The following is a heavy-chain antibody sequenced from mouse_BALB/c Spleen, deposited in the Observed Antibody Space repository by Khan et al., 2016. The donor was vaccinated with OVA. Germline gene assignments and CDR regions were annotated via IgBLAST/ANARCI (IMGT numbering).Heavy chain of an antibody. Sequence: EVQLQESGGDLVKPGGSLKLSCAASGFTFSTYGMSWVRQTPDKRLEWVATVSTGGGYTYYPDSVKGRFTISRDNAKNTLYLQMSGLKSEDTSMFYCTRLAYYDDSEGFAYWGQGTLVTVSA. V-gene: IGHV5-6*01. D-gene: IGHD1-1*01. CDR2: VSTGGGYT. CDR3: TRLAYYDDSEGFAY. CDR1: GFTFSTYG. J-gene: IGHJ3*01.